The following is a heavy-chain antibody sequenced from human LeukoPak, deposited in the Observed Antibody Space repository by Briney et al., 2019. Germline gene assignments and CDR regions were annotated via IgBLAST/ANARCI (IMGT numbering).Heavy chain of an antibody. V-gene: IGHV3-48*03. J-gene: IGHJ4*02. Sequence: GGSLRLSCAASGFTFSSYEINWVRQAPGKGLEWVSYISSSGHTIYYADSVKGRFTISRDNPKNSLYLQMNSLRAEDTAVYYCARASMRMATAGLVDYWGQGTLVIVSS. CDR3: ARASMRMATAGLVDY. CDR1: GFTFSSYE. D-gene: IGHD5-24*01. CDR2: ISSSGHTI.